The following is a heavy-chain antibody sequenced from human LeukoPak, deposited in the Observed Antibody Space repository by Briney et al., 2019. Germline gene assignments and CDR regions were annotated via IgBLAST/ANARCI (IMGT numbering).Heavy chain of an antibody. V-gene: IGHV1-2*02. Sequence: ASVKVSCKASVYTFTGYYIHWVRQAPGQGLEWMGXIXXXSGGTSYAQKFQGRVTMTRDTSISTVYMELSRLISDDTAVFYCARDRDLAVTGSLYYFDSWGQGTLVTVSS. CDR3: ARDRDLAVTGSLYYFDS. D-gene: IGHD6-19*01. CDR1: VYTFTGYY. J-gene: IGHJ4*02. CDR2: IXXXSGGT.